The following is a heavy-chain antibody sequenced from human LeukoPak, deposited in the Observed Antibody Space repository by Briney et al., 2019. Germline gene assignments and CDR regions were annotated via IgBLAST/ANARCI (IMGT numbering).Heavy chain of an antibody. Sequence: SDTLSLTRTLSGASVSSYYSTWSRPPAGKWLEWIVRIYTSGSTNYNPSLKSRVTMSVDTSKNQFSLKLSSVTAADTAVYYCARVGLGGYNDAFDIWGQGTMVTVSS. CDR3: ARVGLGGYNDAFDI. CDR2: IYTSGST. D-gene: IGHD3-22*01. V-gene: IGHV4-4*07. CDR1: GASVSSYY. J-gene: IGHJ3*02.